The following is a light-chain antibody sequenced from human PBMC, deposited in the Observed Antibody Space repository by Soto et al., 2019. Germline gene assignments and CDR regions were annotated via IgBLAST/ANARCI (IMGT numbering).Light chain of an antibody. CDR1: QAISSD. CDR2: TAS. CDR3: QQLSTYPFT. J-gene: IGKJ4*01. Sequence: IHLTQSPPSLSASVGDRVTFTCRASQAISSDLAWSQVKPGKAPNLLIYTASTFHTGVPSRFSGSGSGTDFTLTISSLQPEDFATYYCQQLSTYPFTFGGGSKVDIK. V-gene: IGKV1-9*01.